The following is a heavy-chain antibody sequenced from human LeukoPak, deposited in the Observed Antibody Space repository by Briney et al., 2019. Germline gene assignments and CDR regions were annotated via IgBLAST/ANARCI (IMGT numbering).Heavy chain of an antibody. J-gene: IGHJ4*02. V-gene: IGHV4-39*01. CDR3: ARHDSSGYYHPLDY. CDR1: AVSIRSSTYY. D-gene: IGHD3-22*01. CDR2: IYYSGST. Sequence: SETLSLTCTVSAVSIRSSTYYWGWIRQPPGKGLEWIGSIYYSGSTYYNPSLKSRVTISVDTSKNQFSLRLSSVTAADTAVYYCARHDSSGYYHPLDYWGQGTLVTVSS.